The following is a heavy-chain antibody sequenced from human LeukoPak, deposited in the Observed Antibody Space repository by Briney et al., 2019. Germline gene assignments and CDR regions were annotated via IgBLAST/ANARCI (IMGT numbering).Heavy chain of an antibody. V-gene: IGHV3-30-3*01. J-gene: IGHJ3*02. CDR2: ISYDGSNK. CDR1: GFTFSSYA. CDR3: ARDTSSIPFDI. D-gene: IGHD3-3*02. Sequence: GGSLRLSCAASGFTFSSYAMHWVRQAPGKGLEWVAVISYDGSNKYYADSVKGRFTISRDNSRNTLYLQMNSLRAEDTAVYYCARDTSSIPFDIWGQGTMVTVSS.